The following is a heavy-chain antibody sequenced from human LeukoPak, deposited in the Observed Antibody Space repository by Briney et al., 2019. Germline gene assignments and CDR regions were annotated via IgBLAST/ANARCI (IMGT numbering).Heavy chain of an antibody. D-gene: IGHD3-22*01. CDR2: ISGSGGST. J-gene: IGHJ6*02. Sequence: PGGSLRFSCAASGFTFSSYARSWVRQAPGKGLEWVSAISGSGGSTYYADSVKGRFTISRDNSKNTLYLQMNSLRAEDTAVYYCAKDSSGYYYGSYYYGMDVWGQGTTVTVSS. CDR1: GFTFSSYA. V-gene: IGHV3-23*01. CDR3: AKDSSGYYYGSYYYGMDV.